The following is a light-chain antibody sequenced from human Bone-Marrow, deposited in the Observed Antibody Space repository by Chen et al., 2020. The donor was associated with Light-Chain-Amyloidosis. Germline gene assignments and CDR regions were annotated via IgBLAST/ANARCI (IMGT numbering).Light chain of an antibody. CDR1: NSNIGINY. CDR2: ENN. Sequence: QSVLTHPPPVSAAPGQKVTISRSGSNSNIGINYVSWYQQLPGTSPQLLIYENNQRPSEIPDRFSGSKSGTSATLGVAGLQTGDEADYYCATWDSSLTVWMFGGGTKLTVL. V-gene: IGLV1-51*02. J-gene: IGLJ3*02. CDR3: ATWDSSLTVWM.